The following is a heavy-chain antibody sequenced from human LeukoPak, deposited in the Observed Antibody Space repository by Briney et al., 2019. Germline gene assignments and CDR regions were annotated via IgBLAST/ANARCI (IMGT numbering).Heavy chain of an antibody. D-gene: IGHD4-17*01. J-gene: IGHJ3*02. CDR2: IYHSGST. CDR1: GGSISSGGYS. CDR3: ARDRTVTTSDAFDI. Sequence: SETLSLTCAVSGGSISSGGYSWSWIRQPPGKGLEWIGYIYHSGSTYYNPSLKSRVTISVDRSKNQFSLKLSSVTAADTAVYYCARDRTVTTSDAFDIWGQGTMVTVSS. V-gene: IGHV4-30-2*01.